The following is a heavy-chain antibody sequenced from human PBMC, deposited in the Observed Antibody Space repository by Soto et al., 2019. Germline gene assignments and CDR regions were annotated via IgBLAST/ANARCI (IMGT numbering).Heavy chain of an antibody. CDR1: NDFISSYY. D-gene: IGHD3-9*01. CDR2: VSTNGAT. CDR3: ARANYEIVTASYPIDL. Sequence: SETLSLTCTVSNDFISSYYWNWIRQPAGKGLEWIGRVSTNGATNYNPSLESRVTMSVDTSKNQFSLKLTSVTAADTAVYFCARANYEIVTASYPIDLWGQGTLVTVSS. V-gene: IGHV4-4*07. J-gene: IGHJ4*03.